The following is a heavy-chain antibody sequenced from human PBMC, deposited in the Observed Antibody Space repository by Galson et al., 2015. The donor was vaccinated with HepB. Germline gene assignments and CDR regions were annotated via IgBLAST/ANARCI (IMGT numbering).Heavy chain of an antibody. CDR1: GFIFSDYD. V-gene: IGHV3-48*03. CDR3: AKDPYLYSALAGNMAGLDC. D-gene: IGHD2/OR15-2a*01. J-gene: IGHJ4*02. Sequence: SLRLSCAASGFIFSDYDMNWVRQAPGKGLEWVSYICSSGSSKYYADSVKGRFTISRDKTKNTLYLQMNSLRAEDTALYYCAKDPYLYSALAGNMAGLDCWGQGTLVTVSS. CDR2: ICSSGSSK.